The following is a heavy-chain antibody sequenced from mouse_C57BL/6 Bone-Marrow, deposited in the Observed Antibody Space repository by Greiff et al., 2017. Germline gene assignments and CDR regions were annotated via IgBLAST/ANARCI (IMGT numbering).Heavy chain of an antibody. Sequence: VKLMESGPGLVAPSQSLSITCTVSGFSLTSYGVHWVRQPPGKGLEWLVVIWSDGSTTYNSALNSSLSISKDNSKSQVFLKMNSLQTDDTAMYYCARHGNTYAMDYWGQGTSVTVSS. D-gene: IGHD4-1*01. J-gene: IGHJ4*01. CDR2: IWSDGST. V-gene: IGHV2-6-1*01. CDR1: GFSLTSYG. CDR3: ARHGNTYAMDY.